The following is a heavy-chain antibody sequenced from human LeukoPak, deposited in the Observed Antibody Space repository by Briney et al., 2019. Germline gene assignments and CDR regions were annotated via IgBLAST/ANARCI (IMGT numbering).Heavy chain of an antibody. CDR3: ARDTYYDFWSGYYSFDY. V-gene: IGHV1-2*02. D-gene: IGHD3-3*01. Sequence: AASVKVSCKASGYTFTGYYMHWVRQAPGQGLEWMGWINPNSGGTNYAQKFQGRVTMTRDTSISTAYMELSRLRSDDTAVYYCARDTYYDFWSGYYSFDYWGQGTLVTVSS. CDR1: GYTFTGYY. J-gene: IGHJ4*02. CDR2: INPNSGGT.